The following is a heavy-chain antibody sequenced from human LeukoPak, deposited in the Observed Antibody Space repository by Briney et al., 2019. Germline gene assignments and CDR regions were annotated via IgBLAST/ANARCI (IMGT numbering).Heavy chain of an antibody. D-gene: IGHD3-3*01. CDR1: GFTISTFA. J-gene: IGHJ4*02. CDR3: AKLGSGSYYFDY. V-gene: IGHV3-23*01. Sequence: AGSLRLSCAASGFTISTFAMSWGRHAPGEGVQWVSSISGSGGSTYYTESVKGRFTISRDNSKNTLYVQMNSLRAAATAVYYCAKLGSGSYYFDYWGQGTLVTVSS. CDR2: ISGSGGST.